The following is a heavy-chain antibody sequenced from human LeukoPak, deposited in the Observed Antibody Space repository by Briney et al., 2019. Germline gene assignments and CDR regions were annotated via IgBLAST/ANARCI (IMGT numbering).Heavy chain of an antibody. CDR3: ARVVTTSIPHYDFWSGYIYYFDY. Sequence: PSETLSLTCTVSGGSISSYYWSWIRHPPGKGLEWIGYIYYSGSTNHNPSLKSRVTISVDTSKNQFSLKLSSVTDADAAVYYCARVVTTSIPHYDFWSGYIYYFDYWGQGTLVTVSS. J-gene: IGHJ4*02. V-gene: IGHV4-59*01. D-gene: IGHD3-3*01. CDR1: GGSISSYY. CDR2: IYYSGST.